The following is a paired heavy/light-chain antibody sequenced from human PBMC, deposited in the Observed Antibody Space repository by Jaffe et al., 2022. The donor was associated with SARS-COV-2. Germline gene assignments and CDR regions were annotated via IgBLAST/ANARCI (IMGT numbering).Light chain of an antibody. J-gene: IGLJ7*01. V-gene: IGLV1-51*02. CDR3: GTWDSSLRVAV. CDR1: SSNIGNHN. Sequence: QSVLTQPPSVSAAPGQKVTISCSGSSSNIGNHNVSWYQQFPGTAPKLLMYENKKRPSGVPDRFSGSKSGTSATLGITGLQTGDEADYYCGTWDSSLRVAVFGGGTQLTVL. CDR2: ENK.
Heavy chain of an antibody. V-gene: IGHV3-23*01. J-gene: IGHJ5*02. D-gene: IGHD1-26*01. Sequence: EVQLLESGGGLVQPGGSLRLSCAASGFAFRDYVMSWVRQAPGKGLEWVSALNGSGDHTSYAESVRGRFSISSDNSKTTLFLQMSSLRADDTAIYYCARGRTVGLTLCFDPWGQGTLVTVSS. CDR3: ARGRTVGLTLCFDP. CDR1: GFAFRDYV. CDR2: LNGSGDHT.